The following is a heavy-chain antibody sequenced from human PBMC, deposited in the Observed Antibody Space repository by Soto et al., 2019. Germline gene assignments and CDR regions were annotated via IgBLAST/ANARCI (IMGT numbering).Heavy chain of an antibody. Sequence: GESIKISCKASRYTFTPYWIGRVRQMPGRCLEWVWIIYPSXSDTRYIQFFQCQVTLSADRSIITAYLQWSSLKASDTAMYYCATLPLREGYNPDAFEFGGQGAMVTVSS. CDR1: RYTFTPYW. V-gene: IGHV5-51*01. CDR3: ATLPLREGYNPDAFEF. CDR2: IYPSXSDT. D-gene: IGHD1-1*01. J-gene: IGHJ3*01.